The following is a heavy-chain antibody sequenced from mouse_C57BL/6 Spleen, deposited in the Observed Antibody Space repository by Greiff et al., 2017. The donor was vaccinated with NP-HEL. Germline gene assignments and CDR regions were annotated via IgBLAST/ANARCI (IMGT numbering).Heavy chain of an antibody. CDR1: GFSLTSYG. CDR3: ARFDYEYGGYY. D-gene: IGHD2-4*01. V-gene: IGHV2-2*01. J-gene: IGHJ4*01. CDR2: IWSDGST. Sequence: QVQLKESGPGLVQPSQSLSITCTVSGFSLTSYGVHWVRQSPGKGLEWLGVIWSDGSTDYNAAFISRLSISKDNSKRQVFFKMNSLQADDTAIYYCARFDYEYGGYYWGPGTSVTVSS.